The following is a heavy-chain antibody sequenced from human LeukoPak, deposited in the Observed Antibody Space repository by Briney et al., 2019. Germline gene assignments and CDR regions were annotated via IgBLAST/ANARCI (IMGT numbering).Heavy chain of an antibody. CDR2: FDPEDGET. J-gene: IGHJ5*02. V-gene: IGHV1-24*01. CDR1: GYTLTELS. Sequence: ASVKVSCKVSGYTLTELSMHWVRQAPGKGLEWMGGFDPEDGETIYAQKFQGRVTMTEDTSTDTAYMELSSRRSEDTAVYYCATDRGGATGDWFDPWGQGTLVTVSS. D-gene: IGHD1-26*01. CDR3: ATDRGGATGDWFDP.